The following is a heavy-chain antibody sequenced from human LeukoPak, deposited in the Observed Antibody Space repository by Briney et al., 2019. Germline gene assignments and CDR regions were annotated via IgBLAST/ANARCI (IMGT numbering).Heavy chain of an antibody. V-gene: IGHV3-7*05. Sequence: GGSLRLSCAASGFTFSSYWMSWVRQAPGKGLEWVANIKQDGSEKYYVDSVKGRFTISRDNADNSLYLHMNSLRAEDTAVYYCARPLMGGGNSPFDSWGQGTLVTVSS. CDR2: IKQDGSEK. CDR3: ARPLMGGGNSPFDS. J-gene: IGHJ4*02. CDR1: GFTFSSYW. D-gene: IGHD4-23*01.